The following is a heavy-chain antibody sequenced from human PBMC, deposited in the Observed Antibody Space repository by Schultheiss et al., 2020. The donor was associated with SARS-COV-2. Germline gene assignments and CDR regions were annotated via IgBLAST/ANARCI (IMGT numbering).Heavy chain of an antibody. J-gene: IGHJ3*02. CDR3: ARDPPYSGYAFDI. CDR2: ISGSGGST. D-gene: IGHD1-26*01. V-gene: IGHV3-23*01. Sequence: GGSLRLSCAASGFTFSSYAMSWVRQAPGKGLEWVSAISGSGGSTYYADSVKGRFTISRDNAKNSLYLQMNSLRAEDTAVYYCARDPPYSGYAFDIWGQGTMVTVSS. CDR1: GFTFSSYA.